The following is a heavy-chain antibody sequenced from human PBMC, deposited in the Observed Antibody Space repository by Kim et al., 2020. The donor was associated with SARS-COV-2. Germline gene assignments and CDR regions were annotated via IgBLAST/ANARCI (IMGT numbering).Heavy chain of an antibody. D-gene: IGHD3-9*01. Sequence: KGRFTTSRDNSKNTRYLQMNSLRAEDTAVYYCARDWDDYDILTGYYGAFDYWGQGTLVTVSS. J-gene: IGHJ4*02. V-gene: IGHV3-30*01. CDR3: ARDWDDYDILTGYYGAFDY.